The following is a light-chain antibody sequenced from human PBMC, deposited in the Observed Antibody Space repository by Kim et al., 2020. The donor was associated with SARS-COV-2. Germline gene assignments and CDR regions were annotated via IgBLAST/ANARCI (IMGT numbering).Light chain of an antibody. CDR2: GAS. V-gene: IGKV1-39*01. CDR3: KQGYNT. J-gene: IGKJ2*01. CDR1: QSISTY. Sequence: DIQMTQSPSSLSASVGDRVTITCRASQSISTYLNWYQQKPGKAPKLLIYGASNLPSGVPSRFSGSGSGTDFTLTISTLQPEDFGTYYCKQGYNTFDQANKLDI.